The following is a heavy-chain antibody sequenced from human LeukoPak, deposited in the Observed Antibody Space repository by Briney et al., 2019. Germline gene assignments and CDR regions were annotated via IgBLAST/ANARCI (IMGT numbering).Heavy chain of an antibody. CDR1: GFTFSSYW. V-gene: IGHV3-7*01. D-gene: IGHD2-2*02. J-gene: IGHJ6*02. CDR3: ARDLGYCSSTSCYIHYGMDV. Sequence: GGSLRLSCAASGFTFSSYWMSWVRQAPGKGLEWVANIEQDGSEKYYVDSVKGRFTISRDNSKNTLYLQMNSLRAEDTAVYYCARDLGYCSSTSCYIHYGMDVWGQGTTVTVSS. CDR2: IEQDGSEK.